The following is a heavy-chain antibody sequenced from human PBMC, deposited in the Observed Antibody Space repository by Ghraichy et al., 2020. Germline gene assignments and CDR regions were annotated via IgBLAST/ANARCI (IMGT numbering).Heavy chain of an antibody. CDR2: IYYSGST. D-gene: IGHD4-23*01. V-gene: IGHV4-59*01. Sequence: SETLSLTCTVSGGSISSYYWSWIRQPPGKGLEWIGYIYYSGSTNYNPSLKSRVTISVDTSKNQFSLKLSSVTAADTAVYYCARDNRRGVRHGLLWMIGDNWFDPWGQGTLVTVSS. CDR3: ARDNRRGVRHGLLWMIGDNWFDP. J-gene: IGHJ5*02. CDR1: GGSISSYY.